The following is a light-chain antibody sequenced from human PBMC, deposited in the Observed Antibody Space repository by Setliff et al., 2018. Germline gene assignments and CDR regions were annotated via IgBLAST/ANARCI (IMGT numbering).Light chain of an antibody. V-gene: IGLV2-8*01. CDR3: SAYAGSNNWGV. CDR2: EAT. CDR1: SSDVGAYNY. Sequence: SVLTQPPSASGSPGQSVTISCTGTSSDVGAYNYVSWYQQRPGKAPKLLIFEATKRPSGVPDRFSGSKSGNTASLTVSGLQAEDEADYYCSAYAGSNNWGVFGTGTKVT. J-gene: IGLJ1*01.